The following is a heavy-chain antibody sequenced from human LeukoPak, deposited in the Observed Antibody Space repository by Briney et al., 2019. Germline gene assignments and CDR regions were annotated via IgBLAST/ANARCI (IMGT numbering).Heavy chain of an antibody. J-gene: IGHJ6*02. CDR2: MFYSGTT. CDR1: GGSTSNYY. D-gene: IGHD5-24*01. CDR3: ARDAEMATPYYYGMDV. Sequence: PSETLSLTCIVSGGSTSNYYWTWIRQPPGKGLEWIGCMFYSGTTYYNPSLKSRVTISVDTSKNQISLRLSSVTAADTAVYYCARDAEMATPYYYGMDVWGQGTTVTVSS. V-gene: IGHV4-59*01.